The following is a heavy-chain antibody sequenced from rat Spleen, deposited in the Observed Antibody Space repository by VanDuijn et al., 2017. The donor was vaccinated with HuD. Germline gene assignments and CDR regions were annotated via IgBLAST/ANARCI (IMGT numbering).Heavy chain of an antibody. J-gene: IGHJ3*01. V-gene: IGHV5-29*01. CDR2: ISYGDSSGHSGT. CDR3: ATGAPNWFAY. Sequence: EVQLVESGGGLVQPGRSLKLSCAASGFTFSDYGVAWVRQAPTTGLEWVATISYGDSSGHSGTYYRDSVGGRFTISRDDAKSTLSLQMDSLRSGETATYYCATGAPNWFAYWGQGILVTVSS. CDR1: GFTFSDYG.